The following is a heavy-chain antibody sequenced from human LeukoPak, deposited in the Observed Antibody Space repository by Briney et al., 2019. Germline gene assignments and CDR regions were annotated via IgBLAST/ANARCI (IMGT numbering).Heavy chain of an antibody. CDR2: TYLWWST. CDR3: ARVFASPSEHDGMDV. D-gene: IGHD1-14*01. CDR1: GGSISSSNW. V-gene: IGHV4-4*02. Sequence: SETLSLTCAVSGGSISSSNWWSWVRQPPGKGLEWIGETYLWWSTNYNPSLKSRLTISVDKSKNKFSLTLSSVTAADTAVYYCARVFASPSEHDGMDVWGQGTTATLSS. J-gene: IGHJ6*02.